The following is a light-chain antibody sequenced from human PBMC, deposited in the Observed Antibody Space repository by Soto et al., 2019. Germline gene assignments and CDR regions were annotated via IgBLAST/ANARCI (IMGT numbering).Light chain of an antibody. Sequence: QSVLTQPASVSGSPGQSITISCTGTSGDVGAYNYVSWYQQHPGKAPKLMIYEVNNRPSGVSNRFSGSKSGNTASLTISGLQAEDEADYYCSSYTSSSTLVFSGGTKLTVL. CDR1: SGDVGAYNY. CDR2: EVN. V-gene: IGLV2-14*01. CDR3: SSYTSSSTLV. J-gene: IGLJ3*02.